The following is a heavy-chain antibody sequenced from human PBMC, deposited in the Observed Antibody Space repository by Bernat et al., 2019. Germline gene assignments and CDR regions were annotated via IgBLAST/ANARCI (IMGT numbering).Heavy chain of an antibody. D-gene: IGHD1-1*01. J-gene: IGHJ2*01. Sequence: EVQLVESGGGLVKPGGSLRLSCAASGFTFSSYSMNWVRQAPGKGLEWVSSISSSSSYIYYADSVKGRFTSSRDNAKNSLYLQMNSLRAEDTAVYYCARDTTGTTPSWYFDLWGRGTLVTVSS. CDR3: ARDTTGTTPSWYFDL. V-gene: IGHV3-21*01. CDR1: GFTFSSYS. CDR2: ISSSSSYI.